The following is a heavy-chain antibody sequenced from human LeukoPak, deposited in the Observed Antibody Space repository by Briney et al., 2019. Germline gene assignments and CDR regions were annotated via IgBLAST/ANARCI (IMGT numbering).Heavy chain of an antibody. CDR2: IYYSGST. V-gene: IGHV4-39*07. CDR1: GGSISSSSYY. CDR3: ARDRYYDSSGYYDY. Sequence: SETLSLTCTVSGGSISSSSYYWGWIRQPPGKGLEGIGSIYYSGSTYYNPSLKSRVTISVDTSKNQFSLKLSSVNAADTAVYYCARDRYYDSSGYYDYWGQGTLVTVSS. J-gene: IGHJ4*02. D-gene: IGHD3-22*01.